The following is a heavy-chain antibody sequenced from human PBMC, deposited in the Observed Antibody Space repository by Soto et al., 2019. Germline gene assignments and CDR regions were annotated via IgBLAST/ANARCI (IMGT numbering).Heavy chain of an antibody. V-gene: IGHV3-21*01. CDR3: ARGRDFDWLLQIDY. D-gene: IGHD3-9*01. CDR2: ISSTSSYI. CDR1: GFTFSSYS. Sequence: PGGSLRLSCAASGFTFSSYSMNWVRQAPGKGLEWVSSISSTSSYIYYADSVKGRFTISRDNAKNSLYLQMDGLRAEDAAVYYCARGRDFDWLLQIDYWGQGTLVTVSS. J-gene: IGHJ4*02.